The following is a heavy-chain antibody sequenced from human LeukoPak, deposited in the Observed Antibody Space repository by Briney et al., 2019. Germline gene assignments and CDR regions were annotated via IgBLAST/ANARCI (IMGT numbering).Heavy chain of an antibody. CDR3: ARAKQGSNYLVRDY. D-gene: IGHD4-11*01. CDR2: ISAYNGNT. J-gene: IGHJ4*02. Sequence: ASEKVSCKASGYTFTSYVISWVRQAPGQGLEWMGWISAYNGNTNYAQKLQGRVTMTTDTSTSTAYMELRSLRSDDTAVYYCARAKQGSNYLVRDYWGQGTLVTVSS. V-gene: IGHV1-18*01. CDR1: GYTFTSYV.